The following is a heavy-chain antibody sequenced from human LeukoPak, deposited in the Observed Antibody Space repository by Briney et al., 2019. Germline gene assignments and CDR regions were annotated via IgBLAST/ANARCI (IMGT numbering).Heavy chain of an antibody. CDR2: IWYDGSNN. J-gene: IGHJ2*01. D-gene: IGHD1-26*01. CDR1: GFAFSSYG. V-gene: IGHV3-33*06. Sequence: NPGGSLRLSCAASGFAFSSYGMHWVRQAPGKGLEWVAVIWYDGSNNYYADSVEGRFTISRDNSKNTLYLHMNTLRAEDTAIYYCAKDRTVGASYWYFDLWGRGTLVTVSS. CDR3: AKDRTVGASYWYFDL.